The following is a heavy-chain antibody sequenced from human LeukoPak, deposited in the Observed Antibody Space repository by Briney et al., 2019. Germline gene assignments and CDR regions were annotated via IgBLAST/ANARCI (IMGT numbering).Heavy chain of an antibody. CDR3: TRHDYSSN. CDR2: IRSKANSYAT. D-gene: IGHD3-16*01. Sequence: GGSLGLSCAASGFTFSGSAMHWVRQASGKGLERVGRIRSKANSYATAYAASVKGRFTISRDDSKNTAYLQMNSLKTEDTAVYYCTRHDYSSNWGQGTLVTVSS. V-gene: IGHV3-73*01. J-gene: IGHJ4*02. CDR1: GFTFSGSA.